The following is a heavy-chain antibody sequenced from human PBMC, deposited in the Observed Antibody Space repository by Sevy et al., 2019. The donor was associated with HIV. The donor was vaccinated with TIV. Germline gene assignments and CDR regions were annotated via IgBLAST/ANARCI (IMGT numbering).Heavy chain of an antibody. CDR1: GFTFGDYY. Sequence: GGSLRLPCAASGFTFGDYYMTWIRQAPGKGLEWLSYISGSGDTVRYADSVKGRSTISRDNTKNSLFLQMDSLRAEDTAVYYCAREGTGAMDVWGQGTTVTVSS. CDR3: AREGTGAMDV. V-gene: IGHV3-11*01. CDR2: ISGSGDTV. D-gene: IGHD7-27*01. J-gene: IGHJ6*02.